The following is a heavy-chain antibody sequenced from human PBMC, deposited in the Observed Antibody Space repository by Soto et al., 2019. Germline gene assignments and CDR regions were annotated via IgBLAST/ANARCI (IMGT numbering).Heavy chain of an antibody. CDR2: ISWNSGSI. CDR1: GFTFDDYA. J-gene: IGHJ1*01. CDR3: ATGYSSGWYGPAEYFQH. Sequence: GGSLRLSCAASGFTFDDYAMHWVRQAPGKGLEWVSGISWNSGSIGYADSVKGRFTISRDNAKNSLYLQMNSLRAEDTALYYCATGYSSGWYGPAEYFQHWGQGTLVTVSS. D-gene: IGHD6-19*01. V-gene: IGHV3-9*01.